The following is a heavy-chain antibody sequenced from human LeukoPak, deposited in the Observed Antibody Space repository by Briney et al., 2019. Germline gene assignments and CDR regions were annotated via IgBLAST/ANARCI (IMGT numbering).Heavy chain of an antibody. CDR2: INHSGST. Sequence: PSETLSLTCTVSGGSISSYYWSWIRQPPGKGLEWIGEINHSGSTNYNPSLKSRVTISVDTSKNQFSLKLSSVTAADTAVYYCARGRPGIAVSRGWFDPWGQGTLVTVSS. V-gene: IGHV4-34*01. CDR3: ARGRPGIAVSRGWFDP. J-gene: IGHJ5*02. CDR1: GGSISSYY. D-gene: IGHD6-19*01.